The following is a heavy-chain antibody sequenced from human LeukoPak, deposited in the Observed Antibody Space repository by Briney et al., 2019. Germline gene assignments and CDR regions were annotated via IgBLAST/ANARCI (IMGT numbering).Heavy chain of an antibody. CDR3: ARGGSGYPLDY. J-gene: IGHJ4*02. CDR1: SGSMSSYY. D-gene: IGHD3-22*01. CDR2: IYYTGVT. Sequence: SETLSLTCAVSSGSMSSYYWSWIRQPPGKGLEWIGYIYYTGVTNYSPSLKRPLTISLDTAMKQFSLNLRSVTAADTAMYYCARGGSGYPLDYWGQGTLVTVSS. V-gene: IGHV4-59*01.